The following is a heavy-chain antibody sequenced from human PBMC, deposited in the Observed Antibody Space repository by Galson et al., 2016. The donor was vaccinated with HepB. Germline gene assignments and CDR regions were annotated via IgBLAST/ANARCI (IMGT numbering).Heavy chain of an antibody. CDR2: ITPYRGNT. CDR3: ARQQEGIDTILDN. J-gene: IGHJ4*02. V-gene: IGHV1-18*01. D-gene: IGHD5-18*01. Sequence: SVKVSCKASGYTFRRYGINWVRQAPGQGLEWMGWITPYRGNTNYAQKVQGRVTLTTDTSTNTAYLELRSLKSDDTAVYYCARQQEGIDTILDNWGQGTLVTVS. CDR1: GYTFRRYG.